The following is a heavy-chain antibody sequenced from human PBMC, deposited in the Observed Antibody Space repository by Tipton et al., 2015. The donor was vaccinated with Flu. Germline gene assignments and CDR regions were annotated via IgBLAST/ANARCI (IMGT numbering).Heavy chain of an antibody. CDR2: IYHSGST. J-gene: IGHJ4*02. D-gene: IGHD6-19*01. CDR3: ARDLGGQSSGWKGPFDY. Sequence: TLSLTCTVSSYSLSSGYYWGWIRQPPGKGLEWIGSIYHSGSTYYNPSLKSRVTISVDTSKNQFSLKLSSVTAADTAAYYCARDLGGQSSGWKGPFDYWGQGTLVTVSS. CDR1: SYSLSSGYY. V-gene: IGHV4-38-2*02.